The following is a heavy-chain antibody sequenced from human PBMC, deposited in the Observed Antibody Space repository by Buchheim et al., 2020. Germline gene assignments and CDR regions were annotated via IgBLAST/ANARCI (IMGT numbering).Heavy chain of an antibody. CDR1: SYTFTTFG. D-gene: IGHD4-11*01. J-gene: IGHJ4*02. CDR2: VSANNGRT. V-gene: IGHV1-18*01. Sequence: QVQLVQSGPEVKKPGASVKVSCKASSYTFTTFGITWVRQAPGQGLEWLGWVSANNGRTDYAQKVQGRVTMTTDTSTSTAYMELRSLSSDDTAVYYCARGSVTVDYWGQGTL. CDR3: ARGSVTVDY.